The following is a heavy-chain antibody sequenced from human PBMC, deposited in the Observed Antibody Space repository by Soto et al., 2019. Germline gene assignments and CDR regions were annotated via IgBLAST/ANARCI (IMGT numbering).Heavy chain of an antibody. J-gene: IGHJ5*02. V-gene: IGHV6-1*01. D-gene: IGHD5-12*01. CDR1: GDSVSSNTAS. Sequence: QALSLPCAISGDSVSSNTASWNWIRQSPSRVLEWLGRTYFRSKWYNDYAVSVKSRIIINPDTSNNQFSLQLNSVTPEDTAVYFCAKGDNLGPKTGYAFDPWGQGIMVTVSS. CDR3: AKGDNLGPKTGYAFDP. CDR2: TYFRSKWYN.